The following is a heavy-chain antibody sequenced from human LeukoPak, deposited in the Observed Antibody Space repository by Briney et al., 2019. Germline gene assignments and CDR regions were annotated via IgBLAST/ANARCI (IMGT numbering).Heavy chain of an antibody. CDR1: GFTVSSNY. D-gene: IGHD3-10*01. J-gene: IGHJ6*03. CDR3: ARVLSGRGSLYDYYYYMDV. V-gene: IGHV3-53*01. CDR2: TYSNGRA. Sequence: GGSLRLSCAASGFTVSSNYMSWVRQAPGKGLEWVSVTYSNGRAYYADSVKGRFTISRDISKNTLYLQMNSLRAEDTAVYYCARVLSGRGSLYDYYYYMDVWGKGTTVTISS.